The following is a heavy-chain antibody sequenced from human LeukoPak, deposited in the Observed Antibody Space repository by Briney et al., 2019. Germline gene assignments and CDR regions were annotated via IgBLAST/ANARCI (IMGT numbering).Heavy chain of an antibody. CDR1: GGSISSSNYY. D-gene: IGHD4-23*01. J-gene: IGHJ4*02. V-gene: IGHV4-39*07. CDR2: IYYSGST. Sequence: PSETLSLTCTVSGGSISSSNYYWGWIRQPPGKGLEWIGSIYYSGSTYYSPSLKSRVTISVDTSKNQFSLKLSSVTAADTAVYYCARLPLISVVAPIGYFDYWGQGTLVTVSS. CDR3: ARLPLISVVAPIGYFDY.